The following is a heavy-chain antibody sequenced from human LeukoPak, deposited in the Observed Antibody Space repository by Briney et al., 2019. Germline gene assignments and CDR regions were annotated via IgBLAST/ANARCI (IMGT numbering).Heavy chain of an antibody. CDR2: MYHSGIT. CDR3: ARQDYSSPEGWFDP. CDR1: VGSITTTNYY. J-gene: IGHJ5*02. Sequence: SETLSLTCTVSVGSITTTNYYWAWIRQPPGRGLEGIGSMYHSGITYYNPSLKSRVTMSVDTSKDQFSLKLISVTAADTAVYYCARQDYSSPEGWFDPWGHGTLVTVSS. V-gene: IGHV4-39*01. D-gene: IGHD6-13*01.